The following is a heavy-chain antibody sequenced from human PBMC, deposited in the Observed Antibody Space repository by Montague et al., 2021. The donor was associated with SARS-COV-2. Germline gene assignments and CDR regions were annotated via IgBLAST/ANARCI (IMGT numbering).Heavy chain of an antibody. CDR2: FYYTGYT. CDR3: ARIVGDCSSDSCYAVR. CDR1: GASTNSNSYY. J-gene: IGHJ4*02. V-gene: IGHV4-39*01. Sequence: SETLSLTCAVSGASTNSNSYYWGWIRQPPGKGPDWIGSFYYTGYTCYTPSLKSRVTISGDTSRNQFSLKLTSVTAADTAVYYCARIVGDCSSDSCYAVRWGQGTVVTVSS. D-gene: IGHD2-2*01.